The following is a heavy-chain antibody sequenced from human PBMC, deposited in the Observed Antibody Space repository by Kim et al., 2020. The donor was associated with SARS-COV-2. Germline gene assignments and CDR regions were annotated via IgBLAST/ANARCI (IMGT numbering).Heavy chain of an antibody. D-gene: IGHD3-3*01. Sequence: GGSLRLSCAASGFTFSSYGMHWVRQAPGKGLEWVAVISYDGSNKYYADSVKGRFTISRDNSKNTLYLQMNSLRAEDTAVYYCAKDAREWLLYSRGTDYWG. CDR3: AKDAREWLLYSRGTDY. CDR1: GFTFSSYG. CDR2: ISYDGSNK. V-gene: IGHV3-30*18. J-gene: IGHJ4*01.